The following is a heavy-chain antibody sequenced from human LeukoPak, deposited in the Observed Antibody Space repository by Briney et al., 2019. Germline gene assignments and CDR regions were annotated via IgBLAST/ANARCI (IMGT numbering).Heavy chain of an antibody. CDR3: AKPRYGTTPNYFDY. CDR2: ISGRGDST. V-gene: IGHV3-23*01. D-gene: IGHD5-18*01. Sequence: PGGSLRLSCAASEFTFSSYAMSWAREAPGKGLEWVSTISGRGDSTYYADSVKGRFTISRDNSKNTLDLQMNSLRAEDSAIYYCAKPRYGTTPNYFDYWGQGTLVTVSS. CDR1: EFTFSSYA. J-gene: IGHJ4*02.